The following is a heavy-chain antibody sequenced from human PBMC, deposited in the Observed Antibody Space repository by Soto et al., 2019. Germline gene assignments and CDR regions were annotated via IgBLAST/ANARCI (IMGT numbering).Heavy chain of an antibody. J-gene: IGHJ4*02. D-gene: IGHD5-18*01. CDR3: ARDTAGYSYGHDY. V-gene: IGHV3-30-3*01. CDR2: ISYDGSNK. Sequence: QVQLVESGGGVVQPGRSLRLSCAASGFTFSSYAMHWVRQAPGKGLEWVAVISYDGSNKYYADSVKGRFTISRDNSKNTLYLQMNSLRAEDTAVYYCARDTAGYSYGHDYWGQGTLVTVSS. CDR1: GFTFSSYA.